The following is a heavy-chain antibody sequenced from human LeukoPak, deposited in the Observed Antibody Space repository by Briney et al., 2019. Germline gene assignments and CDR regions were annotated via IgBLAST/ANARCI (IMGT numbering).Heavy chain of an antibody. V-gene: IGHV3-11*04. J-gene: IGHJ4*02. CDR2: ISTSSNTI. Sequence: GGSLRLSCEASGFNFSDYYMSWIRQAPGKGLEWLSYISTSSNTIYYAESVKGRFTISRDNAKNSLYLQMNSLRAEDTAVYYCARDRWGYSYGGDWGQGTQVTVSS. CDR3: ARDRWGYSYGGD. D-gene: IGHD5-12*01. CDR1: GFNFSDYY.